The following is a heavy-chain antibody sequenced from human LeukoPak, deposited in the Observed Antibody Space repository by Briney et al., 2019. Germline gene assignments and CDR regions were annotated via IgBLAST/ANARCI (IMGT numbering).Heavy chain of an antibody. V-gene: IGHV3-48*03. J-gene: IGHJ4*02. CDR1: GFTFSSYE. CDR3: AREGGGFDSLDY. Sequence: PGGSLRLSCAASGFTFSSYEMNWVRQAPGKGLEWVTYISSSGSTIYYADSVKSRFTISRDNAKNSLYLQMNSLRAEDTAVYYCAREGGGFDSLDYWGQGTLVTVSS. D-gene: IGHD5-12*01. CDR2: ISSSGSTI.